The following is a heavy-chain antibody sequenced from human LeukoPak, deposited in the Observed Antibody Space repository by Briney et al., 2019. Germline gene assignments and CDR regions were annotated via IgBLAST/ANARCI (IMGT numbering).Heavy chain of an antibody. Sequence: GGSLRLSCAASGFTFSSYAMSWVRQAPGKGLGWVSAISGSGGSTYYADSVKGRFTISRDNSKNTLYLQMNSLRAKDTAVYYCAKVRSSWYLYYFDYWGQGTLVTVSS. J-gene: IGHJ4*02. CDR1: GFTFSSYA. V-gene: IGHV3-23*01. CDR2: ISGSGGST. D-gene: IGHD6-13*01. CDR3: AKVRSSWYLYYFDY.